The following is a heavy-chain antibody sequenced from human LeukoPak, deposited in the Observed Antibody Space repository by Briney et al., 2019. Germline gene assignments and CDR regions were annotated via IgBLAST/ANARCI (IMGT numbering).Heavy chain of an antibody. Sequence: SETLSLTCTVSGGSISSYYWSWIRQPPGKGLEWIGYIYYSGSTNYNPSLKSRVTISVDTSKNQFSLKLSSVTAADTAVYYCARYGSGSYSFGMDVWGQGTTVTASS. J-gene: IGHJ6*02. D-gene: IGHD3-10*01. CDR3: ARYGSGSYSFGMDV. CDR2: IYYSGST. V-gene: IGHV4-59*08. CDR1: GGSISSYY.